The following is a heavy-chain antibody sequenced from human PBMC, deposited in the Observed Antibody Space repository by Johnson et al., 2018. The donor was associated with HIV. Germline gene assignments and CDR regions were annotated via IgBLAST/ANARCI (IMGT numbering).Heavy chain of an antibody. CDR3: AKDITDQAI. V-gene: IGHV3-33*06. J-gene: IGHJ3*02. CDR2: IWPDGSNK. Sequence: QVQLVESGGGVVQPVRSLRLSCAASGLILSGYGLHWVRQAPGKGLEWVALIWPDGSNKYYADSVKGRFTISRDNSKNTLYLQMNSLRAEDTAVYYCAKDITDQAIWGQGTMVTVSS. CDR1: GLILSGYG.